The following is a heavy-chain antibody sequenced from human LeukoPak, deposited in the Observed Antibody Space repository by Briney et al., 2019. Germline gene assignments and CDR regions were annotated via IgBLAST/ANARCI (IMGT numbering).Heavy chain of an antibody. J-gene: IGHJ3*02. D-gene: IGHD3-10*01. CDR3: ARDEDYYGSGSYTAPDAFDI. V-gene: IGHV3-48*01. Sequence: PGGSLRLSCAAPGFTFSSYSMNWVRQAPGKGLEWVSYISSSSSTIYYADSVKGRFTISRDNAKNSLYLQMNSLRAEDTAVYYCARDEDYYGSGSYTAPDAFDIWGQGTMVTVSS. CDR2: ISSSSSTI. CDR1: GFTFSSYS.